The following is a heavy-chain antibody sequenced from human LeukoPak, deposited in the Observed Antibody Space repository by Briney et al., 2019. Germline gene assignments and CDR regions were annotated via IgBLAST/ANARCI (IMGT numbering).Heavy chain of an antibody. CDR2: IYYSGST. CDR1: GGSISSYY. J-gene: IGHJ3*02. Sequence: PSETLSLTCTVSGGSISSYYWSWIRQPPGKGLEWIGYIYYSGSTNYNPSLKSRVTISVDTSKNQFSLKLSSVTAADTAVYYCARSGELRFLEWFQDALDIWGKGTMVTVSS. CDR3: ARSGELRFLEWFQDALDI. V-gene: IGHV4-59*01. D-gene: IGHD3-3*01.